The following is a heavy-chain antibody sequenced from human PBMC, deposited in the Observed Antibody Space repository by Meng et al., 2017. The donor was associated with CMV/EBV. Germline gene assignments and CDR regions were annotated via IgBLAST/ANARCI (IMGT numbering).Heavy chain of an antibody. D-gene: IGHD3-3*01. Sequence: GGSLRLSCAASGFTFSSYSMNWVRQAPGKGLEWVSSISSSSSYIYYADSVKGRSTTSRDNAKNSLYLQMDSLRAEDTAVYYCARSERFLEWLISKTSYGMDVWGQGTTVTVSS. CDR3: ARSERFLEWLISKTSYGMDV. J-gene: IGHJ6*02. CDR1: GFTFSSYS. V-gene: IGHV3-21*03. CDR2: ISSSSSYI.